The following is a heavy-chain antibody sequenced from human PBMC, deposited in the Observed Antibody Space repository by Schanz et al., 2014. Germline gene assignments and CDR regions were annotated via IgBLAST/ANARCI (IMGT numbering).Heavy chain of an antibody. Sequence: EVQLVESGGGLVQPGGSLRLSCAASGFTFSAYYMDWVRQAPGKGLEWVSYISSSSSTRYYADSVKGRFTISRDNAKNSLFLQMNSLRAEDTAVYYCARPPHDSSGYYPFDYWGQGTLVTVSS. D-gene: IGHD3-22*01. CDR2: ISSSSSTR. CDR3: ARPPHDSSGYYPFDY. J-gene: IGHJ4*02. V-gene: IGHV3-48*01. CDR1: GFTFSAYY.